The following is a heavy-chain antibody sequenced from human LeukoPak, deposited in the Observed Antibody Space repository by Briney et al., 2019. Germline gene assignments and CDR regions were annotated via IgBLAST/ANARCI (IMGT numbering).Heavy chain of an antibody. V-gene: IGHV4-38-2*02. J-gene: IGHJ4*02. CDR1: GYSISSGYY. CDR2: IYHSGST. Sequence: PSETLSLTCTVSGYSISSGYYWGWIRQPPGKGLEWIGSIYHSGSTYYNPSLKSRVTISVDTSKNQFSLKLSSMTAADTAVYYCARILSGYSYGAFDCWGQGTLVTVSS. D-gene: IGHD5-18*01. CDR3: ARILSGYSYGAFDC.